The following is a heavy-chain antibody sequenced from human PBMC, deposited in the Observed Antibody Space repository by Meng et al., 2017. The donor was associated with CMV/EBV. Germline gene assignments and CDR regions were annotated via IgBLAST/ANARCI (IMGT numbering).Heavy chain of an antibody. Sequence: SETLSLTCAVYGGSFSGYYWSWIRQPPGKGLEWIGEINHSGSTNYNPSLKSRVTISVDTSKNQSSLKLSSVTAADTAVYYCARVRGASDYWGQGTLVTVSS. CDR3: ARVRGASDY. V-gene: IGHV4-34*01. CDR2: INHSGST. CDR1: GGSFSGYY. D-gene: IGHD4/OR15-4a*01. J-gene: IGHJ4*02.